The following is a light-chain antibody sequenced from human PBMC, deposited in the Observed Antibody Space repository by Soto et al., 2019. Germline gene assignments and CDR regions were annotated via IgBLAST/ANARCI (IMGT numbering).Light chain of an antibody. V-gene: IGLV1-47*01. J-gene: IGLJ2*01. Sequence: QSVLTQPPSASGTPGQRVTISCSGSSSNIGSNYVYWYQQLPGTAPKLLIYRNNQRPSGVPDRFSGSKSGTSASLAISGLRSEDEAEYYCAAWDDSLRVVVFGGGTKLTVL. CDR1: SSNIGSNY. CDR3: AAWDDSLRVVV. CDR2: RNN.